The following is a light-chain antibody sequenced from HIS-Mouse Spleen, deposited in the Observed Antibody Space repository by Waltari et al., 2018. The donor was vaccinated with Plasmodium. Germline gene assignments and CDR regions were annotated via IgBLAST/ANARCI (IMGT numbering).Light chain of an antibody. CDR1: SSNIGSNT. V-gene: IGLV1-44*01. J-gene: IGLJ2*01. CDR2: SNK. CDR3: AAWDDSLNGPV. Sequence: QSVLTQPPSASGTPGQRVTISCSGSSSNIGSNTVNWYQQLPETTPKLLIYSNKQRASGVPDRFSGSKSGTSASLAISGLQSEDEADYYCAAWDDSLNGPVFGGGTKLTVL.